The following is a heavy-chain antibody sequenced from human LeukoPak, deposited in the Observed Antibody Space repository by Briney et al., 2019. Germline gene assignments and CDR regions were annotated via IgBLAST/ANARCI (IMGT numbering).Heavy chain of an antibody. CDR2: ISSSGSTI. J-gene: IGHJ4*02. Sequence: GGSLRLSCAASVFTFSSYEMSWVRQAPGKGLEWVSYISSSGSTIYYADSVKGRFTISRDNAKNSLYLQMNSLRAEDTAVHYCEKGLTTVTREGIDYWGQGTLVTVSS. CDR3: EKGLTTVTREGIDY. CDR1: VFTFSSYE. V-gene: IGHV3-48*03. D-gene: IGHD4-17*01.